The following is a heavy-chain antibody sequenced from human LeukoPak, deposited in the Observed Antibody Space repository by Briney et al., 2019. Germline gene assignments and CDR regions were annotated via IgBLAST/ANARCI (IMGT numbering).Heavy chain of an antibody. Sequence: SETLSLTCAVYGGSFSGHYWSWIRQPPGKGLEWIGEINHSGSTNYNPSLKSRVTISVDTSKNQFSLRLSSVTAADTAVYYCARGDMILDYWGQGTLVTVSS. J-gene: IGHJ4*02. CDR2: INHSGST. CDR1: GGSFSGHY. CDR3: ARGDMILDY. D-gene: IGHD3-16*01. V-gene: IGHV4-34*01.